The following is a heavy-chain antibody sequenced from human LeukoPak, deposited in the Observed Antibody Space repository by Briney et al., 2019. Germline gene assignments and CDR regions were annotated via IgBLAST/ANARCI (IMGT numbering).Heavy chain of an antibody. CDR1: GGSIISGSYY. Sequence: PSETLSLTCTVSGGSIISGSYYWNWIRQPAGKGLEWIGRMYTSGSTNYNPSLKSRVTISVDTSKNQFSLKLSSVTAADTAVYYCAREGSIVGATKYDAFDIWGQGTMVTVSS. J-gene: IGHJ3*02. V-gene: IGHV4-61*02. CDR3: AREGSIVGATKYDAFDI. CDR2: MYTSGST. D-gene: IGHD1-26*01.